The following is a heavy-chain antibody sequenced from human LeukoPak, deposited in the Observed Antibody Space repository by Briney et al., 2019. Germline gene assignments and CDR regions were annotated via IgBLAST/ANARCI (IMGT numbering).Heavy chain of an antibody. J-gene: IGHJ5*02. Sequence: AGSLRLSCAASGFIFRNYWMSWVRQAPGKGLEWVANIKEDGSEKYYVESVKGRFTISRDNAKNSLYLQMSSLRAEDTAVYYCARGVIIRGRLDPWGQGTLVTVSS. CDR3: ARGVIIRGRLDP. CDR2: IKEDGSEK. CDR1: GFIFRNYW. V-gene: IGHV3-7*01. D-gene: IGHD3-16*02.